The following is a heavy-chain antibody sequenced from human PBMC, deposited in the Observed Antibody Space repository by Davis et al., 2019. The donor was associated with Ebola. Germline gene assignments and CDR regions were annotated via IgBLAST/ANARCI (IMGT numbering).Heavy chain of an antibody. CDR1: GFTFSSSA. CDR3: VKIDDFWSASYTGSAD. D-gene: IGHD3-3*01. V-gene: IGHV3-23*01. Sequence: GESLKISCAASGFTFSSSAMTWVRQAPGKGLEWVSSISVTGTHYADSVKGRFSISRDNSKNTLYLQMSSLRAEDTAVYYCVKIDDFWSASYTGSADWGQGTLVTVAS. CDR2: ISVTGT. J-gene: IGHJ4*02.